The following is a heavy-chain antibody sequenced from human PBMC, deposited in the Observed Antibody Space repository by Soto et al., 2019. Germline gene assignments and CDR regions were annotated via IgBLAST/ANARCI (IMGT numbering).Heavy chain of an antibody. Sequence: GSLRLSCAASGFTFSSYAMSWVCQAPGKGLEWVSAISGSGGSTYYADSVKGRFTISRDNSKNTLFLKMNSLRAEDTAFFFCARSVAAAVPYYYYGMDVGGQGTTVTVSS. D-gene: IGHD6-13*01. CDR2: ISGSGGST. CDR3: ARSVAAAVPYYYYGMDV. V-gene: IGHV3-23*01. J-gene: IGHJ6*02. CDR1: GFTFSSYA.